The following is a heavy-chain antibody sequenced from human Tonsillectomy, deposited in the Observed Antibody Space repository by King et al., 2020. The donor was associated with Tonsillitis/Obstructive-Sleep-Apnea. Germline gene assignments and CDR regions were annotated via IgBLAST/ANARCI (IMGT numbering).Heavy chain of an antibody. V-gene: IGHV4-39*01. Sequence: LQLQESGPGLVKPSETLFLTCTVSGGSISSTSYYWGWIRQPPGEGLEGIGSIYYSWSPSYNPSLKSRLTLSVDTSKNQFSLKRSSVTAADTAVYYCAITDRIAAYINVWGKGTAVTVSS. D-gene: IGHD6-13*01. J-gene: IGHJ6*03. CDR1: GGSISSTSYY. CDR3: AITDRIAAYINV. CDR2: IYYSWSP.